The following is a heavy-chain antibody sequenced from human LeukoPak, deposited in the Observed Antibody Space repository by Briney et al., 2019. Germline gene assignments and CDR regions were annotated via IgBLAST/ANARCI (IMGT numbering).Heavy chain of an antibody. V-gene: IGHV3-74*01. CDR2: INSDESRT. CDR3: ARAAYCGGDCHYNFDY. J-gene: IGHJ4*02. Sequence: GGSLRLSCAASGFTFSSYWMHWVRQAPGKGLVWVSRINSDESRTSYADSVKGRFTISRDNAKNTLYLQMNSLRDEDTAVYHCARAAYCGGDCHYNFDYWGQGTLVTVSS. CDR1: GFTFSSYW. D-gene: IGHD2-21*02.